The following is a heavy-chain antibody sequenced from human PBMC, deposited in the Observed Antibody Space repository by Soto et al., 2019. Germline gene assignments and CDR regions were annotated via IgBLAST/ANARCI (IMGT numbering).Heavy chain of an antibody. J-gene: IGHJ4*02. V-gene: IGHV1-2*02. CDR1: GYTFTGYY. CDR3: VTGDHLVR. Sequence: GASVKVSCKTSGYTFTGYYLNWVRQAPGRGLEWVGWINPKTGDTSNAQKFQGRVTMTTDTSISTGYMELSGLKSDDTAVYYCVTGDHLVRWGQGTRVTVSS. D-gene: IGHD6-6*01. CDR2: INPKTGDT.